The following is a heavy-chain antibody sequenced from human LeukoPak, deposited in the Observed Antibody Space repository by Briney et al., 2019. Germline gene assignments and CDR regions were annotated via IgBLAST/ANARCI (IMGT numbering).Heavy chain of an antibody. CDR3: ARQSYYYDSSGYRSLFDY. CDR2: IYYSGST. J-gene: IGHJ4*02. Sequence: SETLSLICTVSGGSISSYYWSWIRQPPGKGLEWIGYIYYSGSTNYNPSLKSRVTISVDTSKNQFSLKLSSVTAADTAVYYCARQSYYYDSSGYRSLFDYWGQGTLVTVSS. CDR1: GGSISSYY. V-gene: IGHV4-59*01. D-gene: IGHD3-22*01.